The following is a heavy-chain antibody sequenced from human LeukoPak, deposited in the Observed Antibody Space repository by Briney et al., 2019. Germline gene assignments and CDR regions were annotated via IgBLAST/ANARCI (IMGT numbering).Heavy chain of an antibody. V-gene: IGHV4-34*01. CDR1: GGSFSGYY. CDR2: INHSGST. Sequence: NPSETLSLTCAVYGGSFSGYYWSWIRQPPGKGLEWIGEINHSGSTNYNPSLKSRVTISVDTSKNQFSLKLSSVTAADTAVYYCARTYGGAINYMDVWGKGTTVTVSS. CDR3: ARTYGGAINYMDV. D-gene: IGHD3-16*01. J-gene: IGHJ6*03.